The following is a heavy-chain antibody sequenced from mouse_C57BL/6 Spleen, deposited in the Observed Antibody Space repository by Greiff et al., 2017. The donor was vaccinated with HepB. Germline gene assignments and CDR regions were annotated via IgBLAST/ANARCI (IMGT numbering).Heavy chain of an antibody. J-gene: IGHJ4*01. Sequence: DVKLQESGPALVKPSQTVSLTCTVTGYSITNGNHWWNWIRQVSGRKLEWIGYINSSGSTDSNPSLNSRISITRDTSKNQLFLQLNSVTTEDIATDYCARGNYGKGGAYAMDYWGQGTSVTVAS. D-gene: IGHD2-1*01. CDR1: GYSITNGNHW. CDR3: ARGNYGKGGAYAMDY. V-gene: IGHV3-4*01. CDR2: INSSGST.